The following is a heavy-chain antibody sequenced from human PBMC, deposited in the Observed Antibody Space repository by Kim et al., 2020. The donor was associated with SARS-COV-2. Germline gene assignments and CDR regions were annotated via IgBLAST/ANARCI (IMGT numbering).Heavy chain of an antibody. CDR3: ARDLGYYDSLYAGTKNWYFDL. D-gene: IGHD3-22*01. CDR1: GYTFTSYY. V-gene: IGHV1-46*01. CDR2: INPSGGST. Sequence: ASVKVSCKASGYTFTSYYMHWVRQAPGQGLEWMGIINPSGGSTSYAQKFQGRVTMTRDTSTSTVYMELSSLRSEDTAVYYCARDLGYYDSLYAGTKNWYFDLWGRGTLVTVSS. J-gene: IGHJ2*01.